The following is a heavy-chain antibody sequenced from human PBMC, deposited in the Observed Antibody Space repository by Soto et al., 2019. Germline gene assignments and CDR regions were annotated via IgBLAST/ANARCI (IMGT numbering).Heavy chain of an antibody. CDR2: IYYSGST. D-gene: IGHD3-3*01. Sequence: PSETLSLTCTVSGGSISSISYYWGWIRQPPGKGLEWIGSIYYSGSTYYNPSLKSRVTISVDTSKNQFSLKLSSVTAADTAVYYCASWGITIFGVVAPFEYWGQGTLVTVSS. CDR3: ASWGITIFGVVAPFEY. CDR1: GGSISSISYY. V-gene: IGHV4-39*01. J-gene: IGHJ4*02.